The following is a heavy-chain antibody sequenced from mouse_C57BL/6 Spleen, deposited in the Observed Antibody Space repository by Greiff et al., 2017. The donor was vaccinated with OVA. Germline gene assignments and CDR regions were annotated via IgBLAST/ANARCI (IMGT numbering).Heavy chain of an antibody. CDR2: INPNNGGT. CDR3: ARSELTAFDY. CDR1: GYTFTDYY. D-gene: IGHD4-1*01. Sequence: VQLQQSGPELVKPGASVKISCKASGYTFTDYYMNWVKQSHGKSLEWIGDINPNNGGTSYNQKFKGKATLTVDKSSSTAYMELRSLTSEDSAVYYCARSELTAFDYWGQGTTLTVSS. J-gene: IGHJ2*01. V-gene: IGHV1-26*01.